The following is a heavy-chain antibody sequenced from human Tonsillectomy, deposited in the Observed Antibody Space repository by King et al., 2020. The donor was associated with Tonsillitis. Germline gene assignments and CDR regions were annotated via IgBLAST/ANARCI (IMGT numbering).Heavy chain of an antibody. CDR2: IRSNTYGGTT. J-gene: IGHJ5*02. V-gene: IGHV3-49*03. CDR1: GFTFGDHT. D-gene: IGHD4-17*01. Sequence: VQLVESGGGLAQPGRSLRLSCTASGFTFGDHTTNWFRQGPGKGLEWVGFIRSNTYGGTTEYAASVRGRFTISRDDSKSIAYLKMNGLKTEDTAVYYCTRVRDGDYPPPTWGQGTLVTVSS. CDR3: TRVRDGDYPPPT.